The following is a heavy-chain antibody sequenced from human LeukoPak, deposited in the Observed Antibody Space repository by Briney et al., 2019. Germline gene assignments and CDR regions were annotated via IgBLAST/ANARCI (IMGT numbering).Heavy chain of an antibody. J-gene: IGHJ3*02. V-gene: IGHV4-59*08. D-gene: IGHD6-19*01. Sequence: SETLSLTCTLSGAPLNNCYWNWVRQPPGKELEWIGNVDYSGSTRYNPSLKSRATMSLDSSKNQFSLRLTSVTAADMAVYYCATYMQWGDAFDIWGQGTAVTVSS. CDR1: GAPLNNCY. CDR2: VDYSGST. CDR3: ATYMQWGDAFDI.